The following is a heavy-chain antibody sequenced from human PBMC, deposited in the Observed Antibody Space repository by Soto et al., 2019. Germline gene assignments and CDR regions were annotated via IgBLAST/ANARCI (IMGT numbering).Heavy chain of an antibody. CDR3: VSAAKWELLFDY. Sequence: SETLSLTCSVSGGSISNIKYYWAWIRQPPGQGLEWIANIYYPAVIYYNPSLKSRVTISMDTSKNQVSLKLFSVTDADTAVYYCVSAAKWELLFDYWGQGTLVTVSS. J-gene: IGHJ4*02. D-gene: IGHD1-26*01. CDR1: GGSISNIKYY. CDR2: IYYPAVI. V-gene: IGHV4-39*01.